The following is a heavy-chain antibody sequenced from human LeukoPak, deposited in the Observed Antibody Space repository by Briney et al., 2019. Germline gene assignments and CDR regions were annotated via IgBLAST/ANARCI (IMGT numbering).Heavy chain of an antibody. CDR1: GYSINSGYY. CDR3: ARDSYDSSGYGVISDAFDI. D-gene: IGHD3-22*01. J-gene: IGHJ3*02. CDR2: IYHSGST. Sequence: SETLSLTCTVSGYSINSGYYWGWIRQPPGKRLEWIGSIYHSGSTNYNPSLKSRVTISVDTSKNQFSLKLSSVTAADTAVYYCARDSYDSSGYGVISDAFDIWGQGTMVTVSS. V-gene: IGHV4-38-2*02.